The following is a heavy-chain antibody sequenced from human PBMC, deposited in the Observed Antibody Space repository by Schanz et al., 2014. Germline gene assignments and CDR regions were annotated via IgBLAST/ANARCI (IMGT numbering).Heavy chain of an antibody. J-gene: IGHJ4*02. Sequence: QVQLVQSGAEVKKPGASVKVSCKASGYDFHIYAYSWVRQAPGQGPEWIGWISGYTGDTKYAQKFQHRVNMTTDRTTSTVYMELRSLRFDDTAVYFCARDNGRIPAANSFDYWGQGTRVTGSS. CDR2: ISGYTGDT. V-gene: IGHV1-18*01. CDR1: GYDFHIYA. CDR3: ARDNGRIPAANSFDY. D-gene: IGHD1-26*01.